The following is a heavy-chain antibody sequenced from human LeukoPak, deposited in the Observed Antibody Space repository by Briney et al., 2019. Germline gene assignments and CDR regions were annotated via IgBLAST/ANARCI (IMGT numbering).Heavy chain of an antibody. D-gene: IGHD6-19*01. CDR2: ISGSGSTI. CDR3: ASLLIAVASTRAFGS. CDR1: GFTFSSYE. V-gene: IGHV3-48*03. J-gene: IGHJ5*01. Sequence: PGGSLRLSCAASGFTFSSYEMNWVRQAPGKGLEWVSYISGSGSTIYSADSVKGRFTISRDNAKNSLYLEMNSLRAEDTAVYYCASLLIAVASTRAFGSWGQEALATVSS.